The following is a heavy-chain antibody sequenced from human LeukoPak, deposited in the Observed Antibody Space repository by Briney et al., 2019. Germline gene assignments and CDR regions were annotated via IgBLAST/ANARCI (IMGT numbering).Heavy chain of an antibody. CDR2: INSDGSST. J-gene: IGHJ5*02. Sequence: QPGGSLRLSCAASGFTFSSYWMHWVRQAPGKGLVWVSRINSDGSSTSYADSVKGRFTISRDNSKNTLYLQMNSLRAEDTAVYYCARGSPLAVAENWFDPWGQGTLVTVSS. D-gene: IGHD6-19*01. CDR1: GFTFSSYW. CDR3: ARGSPLAVAENWFDP. V-gene: IGHV3-74*01.